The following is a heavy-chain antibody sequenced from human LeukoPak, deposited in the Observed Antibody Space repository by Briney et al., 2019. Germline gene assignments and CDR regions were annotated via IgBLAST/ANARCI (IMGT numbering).Heavy chain of an antibody. CDR3: ARDPKHEKEWLLSRYYYYYGMDV. J-gene: IGHJ6*02. Sequence: GGSLRLSCAASGFTFSSYWMSWVRQAPGKGLEWVANIKQDGSEKYYVDSVKGRFTISRDNAKNSLYLQMNSLRAEDTAVYYCARDPKHEKEWLLSRYYYYYGMDVWGQGTTVTVSS. D-gene: IGHD3-3*01. CDR2: IKQDGSEK. CDR1: GFTFSSYW. V-gene: IGHV3-7*01.